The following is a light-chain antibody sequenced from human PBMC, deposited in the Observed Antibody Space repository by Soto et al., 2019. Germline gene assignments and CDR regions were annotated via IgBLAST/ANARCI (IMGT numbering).Light chain of an antibody. CDR3: QQYNSYSST. CDR1: QSISSW. J-gene: IGKJ1*01. Sequence: DIQMTQSPSTLSASVGDRVTITCRASQSISSWLAWYQQKPGKAPKLLIYDASSLESGVTSGFSGSGSGTEFTLTISSLQPDDFATYYCQQYNSYSSTFGQGTKVDIK. V-gene: IGKV1-5*01. CDR2: DAS.